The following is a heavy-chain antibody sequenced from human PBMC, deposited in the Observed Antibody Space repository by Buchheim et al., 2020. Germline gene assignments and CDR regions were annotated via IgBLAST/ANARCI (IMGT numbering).Heavy chain of an antibody. CDR1: GYTFTGYY. CDR2: INPNSGGT. J-gene: IGHJ6*02. D-gene: IGHD3-10*01. V-gene: IGHV1-2*04. CDR3: ARGRSRVHYYYYYGMDV. Sequence: QVQLVQSGAEVKKPGASVKVSCKASGYTFTGYYMHWVRQAPGQGLEWMGWINPNSGGTNYAQKFQGWVTMTRDTAIRTTYMELSRLRSDDTAVYYCARGRSRVHYYYYYGMDVWGQGTT.